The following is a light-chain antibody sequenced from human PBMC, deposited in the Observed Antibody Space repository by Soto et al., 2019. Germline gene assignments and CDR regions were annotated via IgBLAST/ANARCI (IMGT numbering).Light chain of an antibody. V-gene: IGKV3-20*01. CDR2: GAS. Sequence: ESVLTQSPGFLSLSPGERAALSCRASQSVSSSYLARYQQKPGQAPRLLIYGASGRATGIPDRFSGSGSGTDFTLTISRLEPEDFAVYYCQQYGSSPPRTFGQGTRLEIK. CDR1: QSVSSSY. J-gene: IGKJ5*01. CDR3: QQYGSSPPRT.